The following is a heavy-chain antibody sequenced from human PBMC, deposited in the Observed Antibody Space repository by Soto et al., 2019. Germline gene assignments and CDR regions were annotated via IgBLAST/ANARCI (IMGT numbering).Heavy chain of an antibody. CDR2: VYATGTT. Sequence: SETLSLTCNVSVGSISKFYWAWIRKTAGNGLEWMGRVYATGTTDYNPSLRSRVAMSVDISKKTFSLRLRSVTGADSGVYYCVRDGSKSLRDWFDPWGQGILVTVSS. V-gene: IGHV4-4*07. CDR3: VRDGSKSLRDWFDP. CDR1: VGSISKFY. J-gene: IGHJ5*02.